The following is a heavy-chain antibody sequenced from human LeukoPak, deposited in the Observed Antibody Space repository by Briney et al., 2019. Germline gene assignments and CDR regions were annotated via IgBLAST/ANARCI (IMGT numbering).Heavy chain of an antibody. Sequence: PGGSLRLSCAASGFTVSSNYMSWVRQAPGKGLEWVSVIYSGGSTYYADSVKGRFTISRDNSKNTLYLQMNSLRAEDTAVYYCATNRIWYYYYMDVWGKGTTVTVSS. D-gene: IGHD1-14*01. J-gene: IGHJ6*03. CDR2: IYSGGST. V-gene: IGHV3-66*02. CDR3: ATNRIWYYYYMDV. CDR1: GFTVSSNY.